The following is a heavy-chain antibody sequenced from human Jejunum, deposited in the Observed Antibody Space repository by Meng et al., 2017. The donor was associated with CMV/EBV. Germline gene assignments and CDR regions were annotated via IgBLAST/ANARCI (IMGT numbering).Heavy chain of an antibody. CDR1: GYTFTNYV. CDR2: INTSAGNP. CDR3: ARDKIAVAGITGDY. V-gene: IGHV7-4-1*02. J-gene: IGHJ4*02. D-gene: IGHD6-19*01. Sequence: QVQLVQSGAEVKKPGASVKVSCKASGYTFTNYVINWVRQAPGQGLERMGWINTSAGNPTYAQGFTGRFVFSLDTSVSTAYLQISSLKAEDTAVYYCARDKIAVAGITGDYWGQGTLVTVSS.